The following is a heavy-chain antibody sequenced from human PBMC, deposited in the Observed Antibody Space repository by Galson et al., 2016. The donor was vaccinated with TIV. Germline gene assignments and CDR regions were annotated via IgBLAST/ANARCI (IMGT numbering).Heavy chain of an antibody. CDR3: ARVPGTQVIAATGGWFDP. J-gene: IGHJ5*02. Sequence: SVKVSCKASGYTFSNYGITWVRQAPGQGLEWMGWISPYSGDTNYPQKLRGRVTLTTDTSTSTAYMELRSLISDDTAIYFCARVPGTQVIAATGGWFDPWGQGTLVTVSS. V-gene: IGHV1-18*04. CDR1: GYTFSNYG. D-gene: IGHD2-15*01. CDR2: ISPYSGDT.